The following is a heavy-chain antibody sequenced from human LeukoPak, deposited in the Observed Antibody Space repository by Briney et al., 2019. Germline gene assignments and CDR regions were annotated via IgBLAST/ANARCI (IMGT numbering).Heavy chain of an antibody. D-gene: IGHD1-26*01. V-gene: IGHV4-39*01. J-gene: IGHJ4*02. CDR3: ARHQGWELQVDY. CDR1: GGSISSYY. Sequence: PSETLSLTCTVSGGSISSYYWGWIRQPPGKGLEWIGSIYYSGSTYYNPSLKSRVTISVDTSKNQFSLKLSSVTAADTAVYYCARHQGWELQVDYWGQGTLVTVSS. CDR2: IYYSGST.